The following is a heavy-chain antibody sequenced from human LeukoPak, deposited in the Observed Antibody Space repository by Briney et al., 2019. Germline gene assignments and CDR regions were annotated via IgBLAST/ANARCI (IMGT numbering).Heavy chain of an antibody. CDR2: IKRDGSQK. V-gene: IGHV3-7*01. CDR1: GFNFSIHW. CDR3: ARVADGGYRGY. J-gene: IGHJ4*02. D-gene: IGHD3-16*01. Sequence: GGSLRLSCAASGFNFSIHWMSWVRQAPGKGLEWVATIKRDGSQKYHVDSVKGRFAISRDNAENSLYLQMNSLRAEDTAVYYCARVADGGYRGYWGQGTLVTVSS.